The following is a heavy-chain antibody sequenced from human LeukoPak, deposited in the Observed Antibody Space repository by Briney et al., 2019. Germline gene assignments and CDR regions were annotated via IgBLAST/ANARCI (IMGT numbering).Heavy chain of an antibody. V-gene: IGHV1-24*01. J-gene: IGHJ4*02. D-gene: IGHD3-10*01. Sequence: ASVKVSCKVSGYTLTELSMHWVRQAPGKGLEWMGGFDPEDGETIYAQKFQGRVTMTEDTSTDTAYMELSSLRSDDTAVYYCARLYYGSGSYYPDIDYWGQGTLVTVSS. CDR1: GYTLTELS. CDR3: ARLYYGSGSYYPDIDY. CDR2: FDPEDGET.